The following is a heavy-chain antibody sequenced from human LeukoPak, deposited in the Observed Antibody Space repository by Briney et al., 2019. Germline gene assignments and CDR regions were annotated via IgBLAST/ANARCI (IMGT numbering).Heavy chain of an antibody. V-gene: IGHV3-15*01. J-gene: IGHJ4*02. CDR1: GFTFSNAW. Sequence: GGSLRLSCAASGFTFSNAWMSWVRQAPGKGLEWVGRIKSKTDGGTTDYAAPVKGRFTISRDDSKNTLYLQMNSLKTEDTAVYYCTTDRGDFWSGYYYFFDYWGQGTLVTVSS. CDR3: TTDRGDFWSGYYYFFDY. CDR2: IKSKTDGGTT. D-gene: IGHD3-3*01.